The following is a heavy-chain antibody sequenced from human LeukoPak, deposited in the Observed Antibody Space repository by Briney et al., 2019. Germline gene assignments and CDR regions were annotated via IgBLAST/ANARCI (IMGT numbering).Heavy chain of an antibody. J-gene: IGHJ3*02. V-gene: IGHV3-30*03. CDR3: AMTYSSDAFDI. CDR1: GFTFSSYG. D-gene: IGHD3-22*01. Sequence: PGGSLRLSCAASGFTFSSYGMHWVRQAPGKGLEWVAVISYDGSNKYYADSVKGRFTISRDNSKNSLYLQMNSLRAEDTAVYYCAMTYSSDAFDIWGQGTMVTASS. CDR2: ISYDGSNK.